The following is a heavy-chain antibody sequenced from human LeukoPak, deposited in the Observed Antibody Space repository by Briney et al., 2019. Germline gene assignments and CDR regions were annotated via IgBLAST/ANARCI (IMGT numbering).Heavy chain of an antibody. CDR1: GYPFTNYI. CDR2: INPNSGGT. CDR3: ARPSFLKHAFDV. J-gene: IGHJ3*01. D-gene: IGHD2/OR15-2a*01. V-gene: IGHV1-2*02. Sequence: ASVKVSCKASGYPFTNYIIHWMRQAPGQGLEWMGFINPNSGGTNYAQRFRGRVTMTGDTSITTAYVELSGLTSDDTALYFCARPSFLKHAFDVWGQGTMLIVSS.